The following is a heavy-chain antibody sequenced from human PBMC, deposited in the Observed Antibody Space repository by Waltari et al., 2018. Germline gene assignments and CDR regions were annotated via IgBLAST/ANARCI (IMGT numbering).Heavy chain of an antibody. Sequence: QLQLQESGPGLVKPSETLSLTCTVSGGSISSSSYYWGWISQPPGKGLEWIGSIYYSGSTYYNPSLKSRVTISVDTSKNQFSLKLSSVTAADTAVYYCARARGIAVAGGENFDYWGQGTLVTVSS. D-gene: IGHD6-19*01. CDR3: ARARGIAVAGGENFDY. V-gene: IGHV4-39*07. CDR1: GGSISSSSYY. J-gene: IGHJ4*02. CDR2: IYYSGST.